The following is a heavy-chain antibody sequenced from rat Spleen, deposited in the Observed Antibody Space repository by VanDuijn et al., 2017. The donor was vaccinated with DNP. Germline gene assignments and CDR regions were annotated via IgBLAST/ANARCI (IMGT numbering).Heavy chain of an antibody. CDR3: ATLWEGFAY. D-gene: IGHD5-1*01. CDR2: ISFDDSST. Sequence: EVQLLESVGGLVQPGRSLKLSCAASGFTFSDYNMAWVRQTPTQGLEWVATISFDDSSTYYPDSVKGRFTISRDNAENTVYLQMNSLRSEDTATYYCATLWEGFAYWGQGTLVTVSS. V-gene: IGHV5S10*01. CDR1: GFTFSDYN. J-gene: IGHJ3*01.